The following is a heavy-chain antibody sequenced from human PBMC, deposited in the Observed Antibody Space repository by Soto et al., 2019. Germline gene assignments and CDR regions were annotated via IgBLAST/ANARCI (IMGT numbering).Heavy chain of an antibody. J-gene: IGHJ6*02. V-gene: IGHV3-49*04. CDR3: TRDFQGQYDYGMDV. CDR2: IRGKPNGRET. Sequence: GGSLRLSCTASGFTFGDYALNWVRQATGQELEWVGFIRGKPNGRETDYAASLKGRFTISRDDSKSIAYLQMNSLKTEDTAVYYCTRDFQGQYDYGMDVWGQGTTVTVSS. CDR1: GFTFGDYA.